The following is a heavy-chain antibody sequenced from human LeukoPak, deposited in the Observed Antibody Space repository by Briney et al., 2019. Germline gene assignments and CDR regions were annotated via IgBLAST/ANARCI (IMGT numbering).Heavy chain of an antibody. CDR3: ARDVGFD. CDR2: IFHTGST. Sequence: SETLSLTCTVSGGSVNSDNYYWSWIRQPPGRGLEWIGYIFHTGSTNYNPSLKSRVTISVDTSKNQFSLKVSSVTAADTAVYYCARDVGFDWGQGTLVTVSS. V-gene: IGHV4-61*01. CDR1: GGSVNSDNYY. D-gene: IGHD6-25*01. J-gene: IGHJ4*02.